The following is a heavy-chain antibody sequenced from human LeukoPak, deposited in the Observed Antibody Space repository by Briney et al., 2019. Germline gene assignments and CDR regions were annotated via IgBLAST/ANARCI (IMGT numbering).Heavy chain of an antibody. CDR3: ARRLRGSYHY. CDR2: IYYSGST. J-gene: IGHJ4*02. Sequence: PSETLSLTCTVSGGSISSSSYYWGWIRQPPGKGLKWIGSIYYSGSTYYNPSLKSRVTISVDTSKNQFSLKLSSVTAADTAVYYCARRLRGSYHYWGQGTLVTVSS. CDR1: GGSISSSSYY. V-gene: IGHV4-39*01. D-gene: IGHD3-16*02.